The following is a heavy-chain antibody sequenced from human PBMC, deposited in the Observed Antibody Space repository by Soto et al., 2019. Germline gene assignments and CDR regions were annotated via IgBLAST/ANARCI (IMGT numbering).Heavy chain of an antibody. CDR2: ISGSGGST. CDR1: GFTFSSYA. J-gene: IGHJ4*02. V-gene: IGHV3-23*01. Sequence: GESLKISCAASGFTFSSYAMSWVRQAPGKGLEWVSAISGSGGSTYYADSVKGRFTISRDNSKNTLYLQMNSLRAEDTAVYYCAKDGGITIFGVVSDFDYWGQGTLVTVSS. CDR3: AKDGGITIFGVVSDFDY. D-gene: IGHD3-3*01.